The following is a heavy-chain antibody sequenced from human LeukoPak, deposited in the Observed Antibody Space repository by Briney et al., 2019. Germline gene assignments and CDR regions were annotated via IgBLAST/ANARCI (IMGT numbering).Heavy chain of an antibody. CDR3: ARYSVDRSGWSFDY. CDR1: GSSIRNYY. V-gene: IGHV4-59*08. D-gene: IGHD3-3*01. CDR2: IYNSEST. J-gene: IGHJ4*02. Sequence: XETXXXXCXVSGSSIRNYYWXXIRQPPGKGXXXIGYIYNSESTNYNPSLKSRVTISVDTSKNQFSLKLSSVTAADTAVYYCARYSVDRSGWSFDYWGQGTLVTVSS.